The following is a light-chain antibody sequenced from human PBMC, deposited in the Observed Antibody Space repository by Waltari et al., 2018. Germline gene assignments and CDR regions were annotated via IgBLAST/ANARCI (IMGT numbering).Light chain of an antibody. Sequence: DIQITQSPSPLSASVGDRVTITCRASQSISSWLAWYQQKPGKAPKLLIYQASSLESGVPSRFSGSGSGTEFTLTISSLQPDDFATYYCQQYNPNFLYTFGQGTKVEI. V-gene: IGKV1-5*03. CDR1: QSISSW. CDR2: QAS. CDR3: QQYNPNFLYT. J-gene: IGKJ2*01.